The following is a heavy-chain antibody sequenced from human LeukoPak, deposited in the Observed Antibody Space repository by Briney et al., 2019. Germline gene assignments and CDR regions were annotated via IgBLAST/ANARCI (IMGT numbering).Heavy chain of an antibody. V-gene: IGHV1-18*01. J-gene: IGHJ3*02. CDR2: ISAYNGNT. D-gene: IGHD3-3*01. CDR1: GYTFTSYG. Sequence: ASVKVSCKASGYTFTSYGISWVRQAPGQGLEWMGWISAYNGNTNYAQKLQGRVTMTTDTSTSTAYMELSRLRSDDTAVYYCARCFTYYDFWSGPYDAFDIWGQGTMVTVSS. CDR3: ARCFTYYDFWSGPYDAFDI.